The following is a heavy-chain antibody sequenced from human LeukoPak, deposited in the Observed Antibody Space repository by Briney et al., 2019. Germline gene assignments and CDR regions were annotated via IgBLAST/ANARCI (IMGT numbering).Heavy chain of an antibody. J-gene: IGHJ4*02. CDR2: ISAYNGNT. V-gene: IGHV1-18*01. CDR3: AVGGWFGELAQNFDY. Sequence: ASVKVSCKASGYTFTSYGISWVRQAPGQGLEWMGWISAYNGNTNYAQKLQGRVTMTTDTSTSTAYMELSSLRYEDTAMYYCAVGGWFGELAQNFDYWGQGTLVTVSS. CDR1: GYTFTSYG. D-gene: IGHD3-10*01.